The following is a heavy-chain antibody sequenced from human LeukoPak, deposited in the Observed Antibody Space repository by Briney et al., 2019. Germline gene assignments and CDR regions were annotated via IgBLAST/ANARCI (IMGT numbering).Heavy chain of an antibody. D-gene: IGHD6-6*01. CDR3: AKGSYSSSSYFDY. J-gene: IGHJ4*02. CDR1: GFTFSSYA. V-gene: IGHV3-23*01. CDR2: ISGSGSGT. Sequence: GVSLRLSCAASGFTFSSYARSWVRQAPGKGLEWVSGISGSGSGTYYADSVKGRFTISRDNSKNTLYLQMNSLRAEDTAVYYCAKGSYSSSSYFDYWGQGTLVTVSS.